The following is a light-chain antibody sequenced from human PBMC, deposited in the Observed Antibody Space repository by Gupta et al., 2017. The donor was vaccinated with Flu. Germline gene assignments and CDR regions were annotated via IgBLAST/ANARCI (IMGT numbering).Light chain of an antibody. CDR2: DSS. Sequence: GERATLSCRASQGITSDLAWYQQKPGQPPRLLIYDSSTRAAGIPVRFSGSGYGTDFTLTISSLEPEDFAVYYCQQRTDWPLTFGGGTEVEIK. J-gene: IGKJ4*01. CDR1: QGITSD. CDR3: QQRTDWPLT. V-gene: IGKV3D-11*01.